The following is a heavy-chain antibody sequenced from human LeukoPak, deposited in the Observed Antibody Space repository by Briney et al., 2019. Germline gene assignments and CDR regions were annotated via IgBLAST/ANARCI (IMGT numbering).Heavy chain of an antibody. J-gene: IGHJ3*02. CDR2: IYYSGST. D-gene: IGHD3-3*02. CDR1: GGSISSGGYY. Sequence: SETLSLTCTVSGGSISSGGYYWSWIRQHPGKGLEWIGYIYYSGSTYYNLSLKSRVTISVDTSKNQFSLKLSSVTAADTAVYYCAREGVLGAFDIWGQGTMVTVSS. CDR3: AREGVLGAFDI. V-gene: IGHV4-31*03.